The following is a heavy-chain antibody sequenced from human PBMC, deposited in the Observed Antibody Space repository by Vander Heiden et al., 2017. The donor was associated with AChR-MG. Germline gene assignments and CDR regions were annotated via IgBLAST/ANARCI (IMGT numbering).Heavy chain of an antibody. CDR1: GGSISSSSYS. V-gene: IGHV4-39*01. CDR2: IYYSGST. J-gene: IGHJ3*02. Sequence: QLQLQESGPGLVKPSETLSLTCTVSGGSISSSSYSWGWIRQPPGKGLEWIGSIYYSGSTYYNTSLKRRVTISVDTSKNQFSRKLSSVTAAETAVYYCARWGYDSSGYYYVGAFDIWGQGTMVTVSS. CDR3: ARWGYDSSGYYYVGAFDI. D-gene: IGHD3-22*01.